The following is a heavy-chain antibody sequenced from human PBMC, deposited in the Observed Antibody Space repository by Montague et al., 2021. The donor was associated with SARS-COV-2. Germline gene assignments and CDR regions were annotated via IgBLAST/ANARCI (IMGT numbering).Heavy chain of an antibody. CDR2: ISYDGSNK. J-gene: IGHJ6*02. CDR1: GFTFSSYG. V-gene: IGHV3-30*18. Sequence: SLRLSCAASGFTFSSYGMHWVRQAPGKGLEWVAVISYDGSNKYYADSVKGRFTISRDNSKNTLYLQMNSLRAEDTAVYYFAKDFMSLMVYAMVYYYYGMDVWGQGTTVTVSS. D-gene: IGHD2-8*01. CDR3: AKDFMSLMVYAMVYYYYGMDV.